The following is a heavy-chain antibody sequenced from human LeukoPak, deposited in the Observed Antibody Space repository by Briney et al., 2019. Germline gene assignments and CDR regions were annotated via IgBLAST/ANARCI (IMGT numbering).Heavy chain of an antibody. CDR2: IYYSGST. D-gene: IGHD3-10*01. CDR1: GGSISSGGYY. V-gene: IGHV4-31*03. CDR3: ARGITMVRGVIVYYYGMDV. J-gene: IGHJ6*02. Sequence: SQALSLTCTVSGGSISSGGYYWSWIRQHPGKGLEWIGYIYYSGSTYYNPSLKSRVTISVDTSKNQFSLKLSSVTAADTAVYYCARGITMVRGVIVYYYGMDVWGQGTTVTVSS.